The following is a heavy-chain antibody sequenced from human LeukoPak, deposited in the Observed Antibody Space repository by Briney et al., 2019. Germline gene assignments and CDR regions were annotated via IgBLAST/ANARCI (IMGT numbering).Heavy chain of an antibody. J-gene: IGHJ3*02. CDR3: AGLWSGYYDAFDI. Sequence: PGGSLRLSCAASGFSVSDTYMSWVRQGPGKGLEWVSVIWSGGGAYYADSVKGRFTISRDNSKNTLYLQMNSLRAEDTAVYYCAGLWSGYYDAFDIWGQGTMVTVSS. V-gene: IGHV3-53*01. D-gene: IGHD3-3*01. CDR2: IWSGGGA. CDR1: GFSVSDTY.